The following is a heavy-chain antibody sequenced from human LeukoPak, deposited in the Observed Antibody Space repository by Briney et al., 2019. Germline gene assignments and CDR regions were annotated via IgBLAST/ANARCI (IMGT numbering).Heavy chain of an antibody. D-gene: IGHD6-13*01. CDR3: ASSSWYAYFQH. J-gene: IGHJ1*01. CDR1: GASISSYY. Sequence: PSETLSLTCTVSGASISSYYWSWIRQPPGKGLEWIAYIYYSGSTNYNPSLKSRVTIPVDTSKNQFSLKLSSVTAADTAVYYCASSSWYAYFQHWGQGTLVTVSS. CDR2: IYYSGST. V-gene: IGHV4-59*01.